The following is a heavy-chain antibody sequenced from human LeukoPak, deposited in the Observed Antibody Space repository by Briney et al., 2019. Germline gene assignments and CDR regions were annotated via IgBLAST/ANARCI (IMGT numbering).Heavy chain of an antibody. CDR2: ISWNSGSI. CDR3: AKDMGSSGWYYFDY. D-gene: IGHD6-19*01. Sequence: PGGSLRLSRAASGFTFDDYAMHWVRQAPGKGLEWVSGISWNSGSIGYADSVKGRFTISRDNAKNSLYLQMNSLRAEDTALYYCAKDMGSSGWYYFDYWGQGTLVTVSS. J-gene: IGHJ4*02. CDR1: GFTFDDYA. V-gene: IGHV3-9*01.